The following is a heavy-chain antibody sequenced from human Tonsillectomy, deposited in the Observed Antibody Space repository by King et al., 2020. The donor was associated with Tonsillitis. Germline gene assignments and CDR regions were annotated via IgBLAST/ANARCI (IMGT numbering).Heavy chain of an antibody. CDR1: GFTFSSYA. CDR3: AKGTSYYYDSSGYYDY. J-gene: IGHJ4*02. D-gene: IGHD3-22*01. Sequence: VQLVESGGGLVQPGGSLRLSCAASGFTFSSYAMSWVRQAPGKGLEWVSVIYSGGSSKYYADSVKGRFTISRDNSKNTLYLQMNSLRAEDTAVYYCAKGTSYYYDSSGYYDYWGQGTLVTVSS. V-gene: IGHV3-23*03. CDR2: IYSGGSSK.